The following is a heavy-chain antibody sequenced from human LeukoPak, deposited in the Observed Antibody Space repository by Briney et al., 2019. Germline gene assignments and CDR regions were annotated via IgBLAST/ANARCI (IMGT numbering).Heavy chain of an antibody. CDR1: GFTFSSYA. J-gene: IGHJ4*02. V-gene: IGHV3-30*04. CDR2: ISYDGRNK. D-gene: IGHD1-14*01. CDR3: ARPPTEDPTTPILY. Sequence: WGGLRISSAAPGFTFSSYAMDRGRQAPRKGVGWGAVISYDGRNKYYADSVKGRFIISRDNSKNTLYLQMNSLRAEYTAVYYCARPPTEDPTTPILYWGQGTLVTVSS.